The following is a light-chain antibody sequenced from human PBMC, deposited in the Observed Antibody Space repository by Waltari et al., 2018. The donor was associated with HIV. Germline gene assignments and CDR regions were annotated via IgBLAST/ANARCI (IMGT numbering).Light chain of an antibody. V-gene: IGKV4-1*01. Sequence: DIVMTQSPDSLVVSLGERATIHCKSSQNILYNSSNKNYLAWYQQTAGQPPKLLIYWASTRESGVPDRFRGSGSGTDFTLTITSLQAEDVAVYYCQQYYSTPLTFGGGTKVEVK. CDR1: QNILYNSSNKNY. J-gene: IGKJ4*01. CDR3: QQYYSTPLT. CDR2: WAS.